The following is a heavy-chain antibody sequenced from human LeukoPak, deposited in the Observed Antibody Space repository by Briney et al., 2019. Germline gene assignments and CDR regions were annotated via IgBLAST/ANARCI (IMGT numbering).Heavy chain of an antibody. D-gene: IGHD2-2*01. Sequence: SVKVSCEASGGTFSSYAISWVRQAPGQGLEWMGGIIPIFGTANYAQKLQGRVTITADESTSTAYMKLSSLRSEDTAVYYCARYVVVDGPYYYYGMDVWGKGTTVTVSS. CDR2: IIPIFGTA. J-gene: IGHJ6*04. CDR3: ARYVVVDGPYYYYGMDV. CDR1: GGTFSSYA. V-gene: IGHV1-69*01.